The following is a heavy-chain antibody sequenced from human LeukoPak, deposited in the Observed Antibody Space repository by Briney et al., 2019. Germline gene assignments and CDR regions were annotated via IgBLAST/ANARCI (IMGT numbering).Heavy chain of an antibody. CDR3: ARLDESGLDY. D-gene: IGHD3-3*01. CDR1: GGTFSSYA. J-gene: IGHJ4*02. Sequence: SVKVSCKASGGTFSSYAISRVRQAPGQGLEWMGRIIPILGIANYAQRFQGRVTITADKSTSTAYMELSSLRSEDTAVYYCARLDESGLDYWGQGTLVTVSS. CDR2: IIPILGIA. V-gene: IGHV1-69*04.